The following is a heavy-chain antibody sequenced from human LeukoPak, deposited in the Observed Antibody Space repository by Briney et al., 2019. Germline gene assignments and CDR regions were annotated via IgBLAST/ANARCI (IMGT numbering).Heavy chain of an antibody. D-gene: IGHD3-3*01. CDR3: ARILRIFGVVINLGWFDP. V-gene: IGHV4-39*07. J-gene: IGHJ5*02. CDR1: GGSISSSSYY. CDR2: IYYSGST. Sequence: SETLSLTCTVSGGSISSSSYYWGWIRQPPGKGLEWIGSIYYSGSTYYNPSLKSRVTISVDTSKNQFSLKLSSVTAADTAVYYCARILRIFGVVINLGWFDPWGQGTLVTVSS.